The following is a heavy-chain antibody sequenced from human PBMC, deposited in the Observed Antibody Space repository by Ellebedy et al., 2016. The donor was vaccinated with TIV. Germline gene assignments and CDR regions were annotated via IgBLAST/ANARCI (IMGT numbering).Heavy chain of an antibody. J-gene: IGHJ4*02. V-gene: IGHV4-34*01. CDR3: AREVVSGYCSSTSCPWFDY. D-gene: IGHD2-2*01. CDR2: INHSGST. CDR1: GGSFSGYY. Sequence: SETLSLTXAVYGGSFSGYYWSWIRQPPGKGLEWIGEINHSGSTNYNPSLKSRVTISVDTSKNQFSLKLSSVTAADTAVYYCAREVVSGYCSSTSCPWFDYWGQGTLVTVSS.